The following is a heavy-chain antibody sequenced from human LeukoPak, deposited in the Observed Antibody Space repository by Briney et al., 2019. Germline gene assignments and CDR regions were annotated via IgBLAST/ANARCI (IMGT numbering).Heavy chain of an antibody. CDR2: INHSGST. J-gene: IGHJ6*03. CDR1: GGSFSGYY. Sequence: PSETLSLTFAVYGGSFSGYYWSWIRQPPGKGLEWIGEINHSGSTNYNPSLKSRVTISVDTSKNQFSLKLSSVTAADTAVYYCARVRYYYYMDVWGKGTTVTVSS. CDR3: ARVRYYYYMDV. V-gene: IGHV4-34*01.